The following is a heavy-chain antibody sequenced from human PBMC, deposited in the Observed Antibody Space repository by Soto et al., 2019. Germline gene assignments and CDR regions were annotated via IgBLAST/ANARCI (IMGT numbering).Heavy chain of an antibody. Sequence: SETLSLTYTVSGGSISSYYWSWIRQPPGKGLEWIGYIYYSGSTNYNPSLKSRVTISVDTSKNQFSLKLSSVTAADTAVYYCARDRAQNPYDSSGYFHWFAPWGQGTLVTVSS. J-gene: IGHJ5*02. CDR3: ARDRAQNPYDSSGYFHWFAP. CDR1: GGSISSYY. V-gene: IGHV4-59*01. CDR2: IYYSGST. D-gene: IGHD3-22*01.